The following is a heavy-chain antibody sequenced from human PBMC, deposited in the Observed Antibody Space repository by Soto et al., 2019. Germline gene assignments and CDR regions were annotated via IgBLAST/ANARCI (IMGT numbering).Heavy chain of an antibody. CDR1: GFTFGSYW. CDR2: IDSDGSST. CDR3: ARGRPYGMEV. Sequence: EVQLVESGGGLVQPGGSLRVSSAASGFTFGSYWMNWVRQAPGKGLVWVSRIDSDGSSTTYADSVKGRFTTSRDNAKNTLYLPMSSLRVEDTAVYYCARGRPYGMEVWGQGTTVTVSS. V-gene: IGHV3-74*01. J-gene: IGHJ6*02.